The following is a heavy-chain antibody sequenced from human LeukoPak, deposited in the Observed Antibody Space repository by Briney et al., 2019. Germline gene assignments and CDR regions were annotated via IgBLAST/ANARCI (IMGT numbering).Heavy chain of an antibody. CDR1: EFPLSHHY. Sequence: GGSLRLSCAASEFPLSHHYMSWTRNAPGKALEWLSYIRSSGSPTHYADPVQPLFPISRDNAKHSLSLNMRTQSAEDTAVYYGARGVVVDYWGQGTLVTVSS. J-gene: IGHJ4*02. CDR3: ARGVVVDY. CDR2: IRSSGSPT. V-gene: IGHV3-11*04. D-gene: IGHD2-15*01.